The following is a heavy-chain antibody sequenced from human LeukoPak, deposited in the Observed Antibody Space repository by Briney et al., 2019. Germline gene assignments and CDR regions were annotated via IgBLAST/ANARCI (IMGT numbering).Heavy chain of an antibody. V-gene: IGHV1-2*02. CDR1: GYTFTGYY. J-gene: IGHJ4*02. CDR2: INPNSGGT. D-gene: IGHD3-10*01. Sequence: ASVKVSCKASGYTFTGYYMHWVRQAPGQGLEWMGWINPNSGGTNYAQKFQGRVTMTRDTSISTAYMELSRLRSDDTAVYYCAVGLWFGELLDPRDYWGQGTLVTVSS. CDR3: AVGLWFGELLDPRDY.